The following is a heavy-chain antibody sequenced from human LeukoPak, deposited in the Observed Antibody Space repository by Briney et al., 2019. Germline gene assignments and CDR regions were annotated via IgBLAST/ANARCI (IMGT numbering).Heavy chain of an antibody. CDR1: GFTFSSYW. V-gene: IGHV3-74*01. CDR2: INSDGSST. D-gene: IGHD1-26*01. Sequence: GGSLRLSCAASGFTFSSYWMSWVRQAPGKGLEWVSRINSDGSSTTYADSVKGRFTISRDNAKNTLYLQMNSLRAEDTAVYYCARTIGSKNAFDIWGQGTMVTVSS. CDR3: ARTIGSKNAFDI. J-gene: IGHJ3*02.